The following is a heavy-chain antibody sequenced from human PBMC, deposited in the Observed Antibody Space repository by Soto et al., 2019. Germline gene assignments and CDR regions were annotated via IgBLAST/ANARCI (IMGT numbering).Heavy chain of an antibody. V-gene: IGHV5-10-1*01. CDR1: GYSFTSYW. J-gene: IGHJ6*02. CDR3: ARLYGGNSGMDV. D-gene: IGHD4-17*01. CDR2: IDPSDSYT. Sequence: PGESLKISCKGSGYSFTSYWVTWVRQMPGKGLEWMGRIDPSDSYTNYNPPFQGHVTISVDKSISTAYLQWSSLKASDTAMYYCARLYGGNSGMDVWGQGTMVTV.